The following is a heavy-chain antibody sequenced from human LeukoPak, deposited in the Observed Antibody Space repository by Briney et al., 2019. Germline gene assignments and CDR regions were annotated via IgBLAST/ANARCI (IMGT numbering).Heavy chain of an antibody. Sequence: SVKVSCKASGGTFSSYAISWVRQAPGQGLEWMGGIIPIFGTANYAQKFQGRVTITADKSTSTAYMELSSLRSEDTAVYYCARDLHTAMVRAAFDIWGQGTMVTVSS. J-gene: IGHJ3*02. CDR1: GGTFSSYA. D-gene: IGHD5-18*01. CDR3: ARDLHTAMVRAAFDI. V-gene: IGHV1-69*06. CDR2: IIPIFGTA.